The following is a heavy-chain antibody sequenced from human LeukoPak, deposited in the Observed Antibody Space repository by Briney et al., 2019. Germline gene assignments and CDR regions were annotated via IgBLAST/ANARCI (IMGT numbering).Heavy chain of an antibody. D-gene: IGHD1-14*01. V-gene: IGHV3-53*01. CDR1: GFTVSSAC. CDR3: ARDFPLYN. CDR2: ISNSGTT. J-gene: IGHJ4*02. Sequence: PGGSLRLSCAASGFTVSSACMTWVRQAPGKGLEWVSVISNSGTTYYADSVKGRFTISRDTSRNTVYLQMNSLRVEDTAVYYCARDFPLYNWGQGTLVTVSS.